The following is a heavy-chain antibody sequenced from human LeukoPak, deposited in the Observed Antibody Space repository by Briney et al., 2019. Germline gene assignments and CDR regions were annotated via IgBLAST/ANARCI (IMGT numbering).Heavy chain of an antibody. J-gene: IGHJ6*02. Sequence: GGSLRLSCAASGFIFSSYSMSWVRQAPGKGLEWVSVITGSGGNTYYADSVKGRFTISKDNSKNTVYLQMSSLRVDDTAVYYCAKAASSSWPSYYYGMDAWGQGTTVTVSS. CDR1: GFIFSSYS. CDR2: ITGSGGNT. V-gene: IGHV3-23*01. CDR3: AKAASSSWPSYYYGMDA. D-gene: IGHD6-13*01.